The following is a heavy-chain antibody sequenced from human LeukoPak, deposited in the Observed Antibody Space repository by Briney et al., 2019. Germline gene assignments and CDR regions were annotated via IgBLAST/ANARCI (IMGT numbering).Heavy chain of an antibody. J-gene: IGHJ5*01. CDR2: TYYSGST. V-gene: IGHV4-39*01. D-gene: IGHD2-2*01. CDR1: GGSISTSNHY. Sequence: SETLSLTCTVSGGSISTSNHYWGWIRQPPGKGLEWIGSTYYSGSTYYNPSLKSRVTISVDTSKNQFSLKLSSVTAADTAVYYCATSPRGYAPWGQGTLVTVSS. CDR3: ATSPRGYAP.